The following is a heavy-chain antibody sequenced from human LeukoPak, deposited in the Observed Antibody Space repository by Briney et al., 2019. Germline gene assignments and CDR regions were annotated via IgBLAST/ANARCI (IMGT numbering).Heavy chain of an antibody. CDR3: ARALSGALGYCSSTSCYEDY. V-gene: IGHV1-18*01. J-gene: IGHJ4*02. CDR1: GYTFTSYD. CDR2: ISAYNGNT. D-gene: IGHD2-2*01. Sequence: VASVKVSCKASGYTFTSYDINWVRQATGQGLEWMGWISAYNGNTNYAQKLQGRVTMTTDTSTSTAYMELRSLRSDDTAVYYCARALSGALGYCSSTSCYEDYWGQGTLVTVSS.